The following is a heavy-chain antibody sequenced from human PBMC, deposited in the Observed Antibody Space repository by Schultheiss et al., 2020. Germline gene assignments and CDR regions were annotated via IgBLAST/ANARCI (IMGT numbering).Heavy chain of an antibody. V-gene: IGHV3-74*01. J-gene: IGHJ6*02. Sequence: GGSLRLSCAASGFTFSGSSMHWVRQAPGKGLVWVSRINTDGTIRNYADSVKGRFTISRDNAKNSLYLQMNSLRAEDTAVYYCARGRSTSCYGYYGMDVWGQGTTVTVS. CDR3: ARGRSTSCYGYYGMDV. D-gene: IGHD2-2*01. CDR1: GFTFSGSS. CDR2: INTDGTIR.